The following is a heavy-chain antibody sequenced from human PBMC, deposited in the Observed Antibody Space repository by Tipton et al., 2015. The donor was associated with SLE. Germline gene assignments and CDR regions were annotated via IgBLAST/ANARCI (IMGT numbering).Heavy chain of an antibody. V-gene: IGHV3-7*01. Sequence: GSLRLSCAASGFTFSSYWMSWVRQAPGKGLEWVANINQDGSEKYYVDSVKGRFTISRDNAKNSLYLQMNSLRAEDTALYYCAREPQGGAADTDYWGQGTLVTVSS. CDR3: AREPQGGAADTDY. D-gene: IGHD6-13*01. J-gene: IGHJ4*02. CDR2: INQDGSEK. CDR1: GFTFSSYW.